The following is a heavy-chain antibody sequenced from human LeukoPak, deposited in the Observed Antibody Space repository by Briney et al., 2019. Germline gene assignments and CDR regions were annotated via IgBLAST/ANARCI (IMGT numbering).Heavy chain of an antibody. J-gene: IGHJ4*02. D-gene: IGHD3-22*01. CDR2: ISGTGGGT. Sequence: PGRSLRLSCAASGFTFDDYAMHWVRQAPGKGLEWVSGISGTGGGTFYADSVKGRFTISRDNSKNTVFLQMNSLRVEDTAVYYCAKDGHYDSSGYYYFASWGQGTLVTVSS. CDR3: AKDGHYDSSGYYYFAS. CDR1: GFTFDDYA. V-gene: IGHV3-23*01.